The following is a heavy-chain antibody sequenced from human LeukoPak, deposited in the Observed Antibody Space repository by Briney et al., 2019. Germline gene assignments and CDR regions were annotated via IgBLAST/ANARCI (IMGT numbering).Heavy chain of an antibody. D-gene: IGHD2-21*01. CDR2: ISGSGSST. CDR1: GFAFSSYA. J-gene: IGHJ4*02. CDR3: AKFLPAHIVVANYYFDY. V-gene: IGHV3-23*01. Sequence: GGSLRLSCAASGFAFSSYAMSWVRQAPGKGLEWVSAISGSGSSTYYADSVKGRFTISRDNSKNKLYLQMNSLRAEDTAVYYCAKFLPAHIVVANYYFDYWGQGTLVTVSS.